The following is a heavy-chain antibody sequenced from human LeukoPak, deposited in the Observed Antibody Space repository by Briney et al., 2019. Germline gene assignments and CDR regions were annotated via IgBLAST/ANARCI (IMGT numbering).Heavy chain of an antibody. D-gene: IGHD6-19*01. CDR2: INPNNGGT. CDR3: ARDLSGWYGDFDS. CDR1: GYTFTGYY. Sequence: GASVKASCKASGYTFTGYYIHWVRQAPGQGLGWMGRINPNNGGTNYAQKFQGRVTMTRDTSISTAYMELSRLRSDDTAVYYCARDLSGWYGDFDSWGQGTLVTVSS. V-gene: IGHV1-2*06. J-gene: IGHJ4*02.